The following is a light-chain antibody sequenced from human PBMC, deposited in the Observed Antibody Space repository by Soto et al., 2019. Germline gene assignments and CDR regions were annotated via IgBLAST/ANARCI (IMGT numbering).Light chain of an antibody. CDR1: QSISSW. J-gene: IGKJ1*01. Sequence: DSVTITCRASQSISSWLAWYQQKPGKAPKLLIYDASTLESGVPSRFSGSGSGTEFTLTISSLQSADFALYYCQQYHNWPPWTFGQGTRWIS. V-gene: IGKV1-5*01. CDR3: QQYHNWPPWT. CDR2: DAS.